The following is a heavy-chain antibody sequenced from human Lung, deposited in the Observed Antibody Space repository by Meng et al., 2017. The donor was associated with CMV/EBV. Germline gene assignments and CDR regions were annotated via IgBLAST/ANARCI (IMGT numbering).Heavy chain of an antibody. Sequence: GGSXRLXCAASGFTFSSYRMNWVRQAPGKGLEWVSSISSSSSYIYYADSVKGRFTISRDNAKNSLYLQMNSLRAEDTAVYYCARWERTAMDPYYYYGMDVWXQGTTVTVSS. CDR3: ARWERTAMDPYYYYGMDV. CDR2: ISSSSSYI. V-gene: IGHV3-21*01. CDR1: GFTFSSYR. D-gene: IGHD5-18*01. J-gene: IGHJ6*02.